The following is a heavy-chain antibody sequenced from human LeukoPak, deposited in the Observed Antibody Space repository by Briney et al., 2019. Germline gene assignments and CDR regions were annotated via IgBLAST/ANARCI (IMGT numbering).Heavy chain of an antibody. D-gene: IGHD6-13*01. Sequence: QTGGSLRLSCAASGFTFDDYAMHWVRQAPGKGLEWVSGISWNSGSIGYADSVKGRFTISRDNAKNSLYLQMNSLRAEDTALYYCAKATEYFIAAAMDYWGQGTLVTVSS. J-gene: IGHJ4*02. V-gene: IGHV3-9*01. CDR3: AKATEYFIAAAMDY. CDR2: ISWNSGSI. CDR1: GFTFDDYA.